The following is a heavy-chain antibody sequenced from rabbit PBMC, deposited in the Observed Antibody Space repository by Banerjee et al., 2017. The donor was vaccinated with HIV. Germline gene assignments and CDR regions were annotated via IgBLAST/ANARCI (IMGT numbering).Heavy chain of an antibody. D-gene: IGHD4-2*01. V-gene: IGHV1S45*01. CDR3: ARGAGNAVSTYFKL. CDR2: IYTGSGSTT. Sequence: QEQLVESGGGLVQPEGSLTLTCTASGFSFSSSYWICWVRQAPGKGLEWIGCIYTGSGSTTYYAIWAKGRFTISKTSSTTVTLQMTSLTAADTATYFCARGAGNAVSTYFKLWGPGTLVTVS. J-gene: IGHJ4*01. CDR1: GFSFSSSYW.